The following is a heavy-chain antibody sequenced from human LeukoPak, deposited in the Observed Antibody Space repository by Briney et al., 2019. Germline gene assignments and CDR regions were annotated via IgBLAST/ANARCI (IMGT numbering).Heavy chain of an antibody. CDR1: GGSISSYY. J-gene: IGHJ5*02. CDR3: ASGRDYGDYVGWFDP. Sequence: SETLSLTCTVSGGSISSYYWSRIRQPPGKGLEWIGYIYYSGSTNYNPSLKSRATISVDTSKNQFSLKLSSVTAADTAVYYCASGRDYGDYVGWFDPWGQGTLVTVSS. D-gene: IGHD4-17*01. CDR2: IYYSGST. V-gene: IGHV4-59*01.